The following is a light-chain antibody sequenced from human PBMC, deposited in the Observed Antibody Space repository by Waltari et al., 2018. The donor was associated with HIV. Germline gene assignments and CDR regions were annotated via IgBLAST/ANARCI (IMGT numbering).Light chain of an antibody. CDR2: EVP. V-gene: IGLV2-8*01. CDR3: SSYAPTNKFYVL. J-gene: IGLJ2*01. CDR1: SSHIGGYTY. Sequence: QSALTQPPSASGSTGQSVTMSCTGTSSHIGGYTYVSWHQQHPGKAQKLIITEVPKRPSVVPDRFSGSKSGNTSSLTVSGLQAEDEAHYYCSSYAPTNKFYVLFGGGTTLTVL.